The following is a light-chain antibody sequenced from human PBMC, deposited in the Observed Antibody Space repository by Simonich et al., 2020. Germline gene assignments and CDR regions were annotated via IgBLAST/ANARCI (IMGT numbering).Light chain of an antibody. V-gene: IGKV3-15*01. J-gene: IGKJ2*01. Sequence: EIVMTQSPATLSVSPGERATLSCRASQSVSSNLAGYQQKTGQAPRLLIYGASTRATGIPARFSGSGSGTEFTLTISSMQSEDFAVYYCQQYNNWPYTFGQGTKLEIK. CDR2: GAS. CDR3: QQYNNWPYT. CDR1: QSVSSN.